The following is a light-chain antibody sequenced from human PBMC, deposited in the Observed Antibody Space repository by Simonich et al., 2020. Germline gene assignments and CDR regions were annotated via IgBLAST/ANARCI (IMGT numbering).Light chain of an antibody. CDR3: CSYAGSSTVV. CDR1: SSDVGSDNL. CDR2: EGS. V-gene: IGLV2-23*01. J-gene: IGLJ2*01. Sequence: QSALTQPASVSGSPGQSITISCTVTSSDVGSDNLVSWYQQHPGKAPKRMIYEGSKRPSGVSNRFSGSKSGNTASLTISGLQAEDEADYYCCSYAGSSTVVFGGGTKLTVL.